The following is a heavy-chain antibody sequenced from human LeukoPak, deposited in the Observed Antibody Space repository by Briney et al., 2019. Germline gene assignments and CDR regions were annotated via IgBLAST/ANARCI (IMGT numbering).Heavy chain of an antibody. CDR3: ARVPLAGSSVLDFDY. J-gene: IGHJ4*02. CDR2: IIPILGTA. CDR1: GYTFTSYD. V-gene: IGHV1-69*04. Sequence: SVKVSCKASGYTFTSYDINWVRQATGQGLEWMGRIIPILGTANYAQKFQGRVTITADKSTSTAYMELSSLRSEDTAVYYCARVPLAGSSVLDFDYWGQGTLVTVSS. D-gene: IGHD1-1*01.